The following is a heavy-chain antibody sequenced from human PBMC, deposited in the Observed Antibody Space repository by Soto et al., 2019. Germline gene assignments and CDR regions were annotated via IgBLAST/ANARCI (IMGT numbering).Heavy chain of an antibody. CDR2: IIPIFGTA. Sequence: QVQLVQSGAEVKKPGSSVKVSCKASGGTFSSYAISWVRQAPGQGLEWMGGIIPIFGTANYAQKFQGRVTITADESKSTAYMEVSSLRSEDTAVYYCAREDGASSSFYWYFDLWGRGTLVTVSS. CDR1: GGTFSSYA. J-gene: IGHJ2*01. V-gene: IGHV1-69*12. D-gene: IGHD6-6*01. CDR3: AREDGASSSFYWYFDL.